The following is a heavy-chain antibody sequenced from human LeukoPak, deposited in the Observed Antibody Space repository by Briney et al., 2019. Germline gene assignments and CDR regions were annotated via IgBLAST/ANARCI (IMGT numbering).Heavy chain of an antibody. D-gene: IGHD6-13*01. CDR1: GFTFSSYS. CDR3: ARVRGSWYNLDY. Sequence: PGGSLRLSCAASGFTFSSYSMNWVRQAPGKGLEWVSSISSSSSYIYYADSVKGRFTISRDNAKNSLYLQMNSLRAEDTAVYYCARVRGSWYNLDYWGQGTLVTVSS. J-gene: IGHJ4*02. V-gene: IGHV3-21*01. CDR2: ISSSSSYI.